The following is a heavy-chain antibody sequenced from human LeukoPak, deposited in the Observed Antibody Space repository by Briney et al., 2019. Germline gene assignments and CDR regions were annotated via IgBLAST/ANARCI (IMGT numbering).Heavy chain of an antibody. CDR2: ISGSGGST. V-gene: IGHV3-23*01. D-gene: IGHD3-16*02. Sequence: QPGRSLRLSCAASGFTFSSYAMSWVRQAPGKGLEWVSAISGSGGSTYYADSVKGRFTISRDNSKNTLYLQMNSLRAEDTAVYYCAKSTFGGVIAPPFDYWGQGTLVTVSS. J-gene: IGHJ4*02. CDR3: AKSTFGGVIAPPFDY. CDR1: GFTFSSYA.